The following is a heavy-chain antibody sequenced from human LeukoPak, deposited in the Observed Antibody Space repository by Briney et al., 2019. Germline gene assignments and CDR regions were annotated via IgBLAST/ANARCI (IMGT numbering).Heavy chain of an antibody. CDR2: IRYDGSNK. D-gene: IGHD4-23*01. V-gene: IGHV3-30*02. CDR3: ANTLTVAQYYFAY. CDR1: GFTFSSYG. Sequence: GGSLRLSCAASGFTFSSYGMHWVRQAPGKGLEWVAFIRYDGSNKYYADSVKGRFTISRDNSKNTLYLQMNSLRAGDTAVYYCANTLTVAQYYFAYWGKGTLVTVSS. J-gene: IGHJ4*02.